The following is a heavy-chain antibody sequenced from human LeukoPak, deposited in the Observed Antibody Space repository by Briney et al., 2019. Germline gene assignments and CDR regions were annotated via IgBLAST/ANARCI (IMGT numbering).Heavy chain of an antibody. CDR1: GFTFSSYG. CDR3: ARGGIEVDPLDHYYYMDV. J-gene: IGHJ6*03. D-gene: IGHD2-15*01. CDR2: IRQDESEK. V-gene: IGHV3-7*01. Sequence: GGSLRLSCAASGFTFSSYGMSWVRQAPGKGLEWVATIRQDESEKYYVDSVKGRFTISRDNAKNSLYLQMNSLRAEETAVYYCARGGIEVDPLDHYYYMDVWGKGTTVTVSS.